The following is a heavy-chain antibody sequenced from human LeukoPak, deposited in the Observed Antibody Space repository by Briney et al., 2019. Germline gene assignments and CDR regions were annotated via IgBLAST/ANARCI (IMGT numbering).Heavy chain of an antibody. Sequence: SGGSLRLSCAASGFAFSTYAMSWVRKAPGKGLEWVSAISPSGGTTYCADSVKGRFTIARDNSKDTLYLRMNSLRAEDTAVYYCARSIAAAGTRLFDYWGQGILVTVSS. CDR2: ISPSGGTT. D-gene: IGHD6-13*01. J-gene: IGHJ4*02. CDR1: GFAFSTYA. CDR3: ARSIAAAGTRLFDY. V-gene: IGHV3-23*01.